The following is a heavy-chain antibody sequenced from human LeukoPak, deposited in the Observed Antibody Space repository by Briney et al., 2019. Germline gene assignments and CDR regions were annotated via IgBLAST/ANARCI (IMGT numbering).Heavy chain of an antibody. D-gene: IGHD5-18*01. J-gene: IGHJ4*02. CDR3: ARERRYSYGLIDY. Sequence: GGSLRLSCAASGFTFSSYGMLWVRQAPGKGLEGVADIWYGGSNKYYADSAKGRFTISRDNSKNTLYLQMNSLRAEDTAVYYCARERRYSYGLIDYWGQGTLVTVSS. CDR2: IWYGGSNK. V-gene: IGHV3-33*01. CDR1: GFTFSSYG.